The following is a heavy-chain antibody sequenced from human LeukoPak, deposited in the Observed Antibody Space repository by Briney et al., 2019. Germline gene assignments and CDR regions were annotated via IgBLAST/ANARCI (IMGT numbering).Heavy chain of an antibody. Sequence: ASVKVSCKAPGGTFSTYAISWVRQAPGQGLEWMGGILPIFGTANYAPEFQGRVTITADESTSTAYMELSSLRSEDTAVYYCARSLHSGGWYHDYWGQGTLVTVSS. V-gene: IGHV1-69*13. CDR1: GGTFSTYA. D-gene: IGHD6-19*01. CDR2: ILPIFGTA. J-gene: IGHJ4*02. CDR3: ARSLHSGGWYHDY.